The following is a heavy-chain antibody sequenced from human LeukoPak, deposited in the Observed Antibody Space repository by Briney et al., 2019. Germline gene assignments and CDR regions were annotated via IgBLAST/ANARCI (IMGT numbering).Heavy chain of an antibody. CDR2: ISYDGSNK. J-gene: IGHJ4*02. D-gene: IGHD2-2*01. CDR3: AIIVVVPAATDY. CDR1: GFTFSSYG. V-gene: IGHV3-30*03. Sequence: GGSLRLSCAASGFTFSSYGMHWVRQAPGKGLEWVAVISYDGSNKYYADSVKGRFTISRDNSKNTLYLQMNSLRAEDTAVYYCAIIVVVPAATDYWGQGTLVTVSS.